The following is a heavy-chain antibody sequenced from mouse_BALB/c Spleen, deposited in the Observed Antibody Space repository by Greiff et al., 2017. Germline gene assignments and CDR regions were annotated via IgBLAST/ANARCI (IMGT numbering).Heavy chain of an antibody. CDR1: GYTFTSYW. CDR2: IYPGDGDT. Sequence: QVQLQQSGAELARPGASVKLSCKASGYTFTSYWMQWVKQRPGQGLEWIGAIYPGDGDTRYTQKFKGKATLTADKSSSTAYMQLSSLASEDSAVYYCASSYGGGAYYYAMDYWGQGTSVTVSS. D-gene: IGHD1-1*02. V-gene: IGHV1-87*01. CDR3: ASSYGGGAYYYAMDY. J-gene: IGHJ4*01.